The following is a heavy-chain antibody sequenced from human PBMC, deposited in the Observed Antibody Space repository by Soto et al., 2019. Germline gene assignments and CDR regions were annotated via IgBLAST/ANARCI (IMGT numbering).Heavy chain of an antibody. J-gene: IGHJ4*02. CDR2: IYPGDSET. CDR1: GYDFARTW. D-gene: IGHD5-12*01. Sequence: GESLKISCKASGYDFARTWIGWVRQLPGKGLDWLGIIYPGDSETRYSPSFRGQVTFSVDMSISTAYLQWSSLKTSDIAIYYCARLVGAYDSYFDHWGQXTRVTVSS. V-gene: IGHV5-51*01. CDR3: ARLVGAYDSYFDH.